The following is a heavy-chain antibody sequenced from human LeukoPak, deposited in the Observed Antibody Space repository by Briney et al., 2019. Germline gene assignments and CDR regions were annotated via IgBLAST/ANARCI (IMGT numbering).Heavy chain of an antibody. CDR3: ARDQRSFGWLLENPNWFDP. D-gene: IGHD3-9*01. CDR1: GFTFSSYS. J-gene: IGHJ5*02. V-gene: IGHV3-21*01. Sequence: GGSLRLSCAASGFTFSSYSMNWVRQAPGKGLEEVSSISSSSSYIYYADSVKGRFTIYGDNAKNSLYLQMDSLRGEDTAVYYCARDQRSFGWLLENPNWFDPWGQGTLVTVAS. CDR2: ISSSSSYI.